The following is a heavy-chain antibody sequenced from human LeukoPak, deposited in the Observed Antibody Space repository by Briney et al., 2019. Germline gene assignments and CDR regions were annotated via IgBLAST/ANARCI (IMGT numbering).Heavy chain of an antibody. CDR1: GGXISSYY. J-gene: IGHJ4*02. CDR3: AGGLLPIDY. Sequence: LETLSLTCTVSGGXISSYYWSWVGQPPGKGLLCIGYIYYSATTCYDPSLNRRTTISVHSSKNQFSLKLTSLTAADTAVYYCAGGLLPIDYWGQGTLVTVSS. V-gene: IGHV4-59*08. CDR2: IYYSATT. D-gene: IGHD2-21*02.